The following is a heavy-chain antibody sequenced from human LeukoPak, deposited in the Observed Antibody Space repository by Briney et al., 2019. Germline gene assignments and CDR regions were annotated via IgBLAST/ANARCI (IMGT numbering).Heavy chain of an antibody. CDR2: IAPGGSEK. CDR1: GFSFSTSL. Sequence: GGSLRLSCAASGFSFSTSLMSWLRQAPGMGLEWVAHIAPGGSEKYYVDSVKGRFTISRDNAKKSLFLQMTSLRGDDTAVYFCARPSIVEALDIWGQGTMVTVSS. D-gene: IGHD1-26*01. CDR3: ARPSIVEALDI. J-gene: IGHJ3*02. V-gene: IGHV3-7*01.